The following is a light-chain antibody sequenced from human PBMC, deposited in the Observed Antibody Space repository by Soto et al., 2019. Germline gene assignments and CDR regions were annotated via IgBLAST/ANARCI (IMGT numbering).Light chain of an antibody. Sequence: QSALTQPPSASGSPGQSVTISCTGVSTDVGGYNYVSWYQQHPDKAPKLMIYEVNKRPSGVPDRFSGSKSGNTASLTVSGLQAEDGADYYCSSYAGSNNVIFGGGTKLTVL. J-gene: IGLJ2*01. CDR1: STDVGGYNY. CDR3: SSYAGSNNVI. V-gene: IGLV2-8*01. CDR2: EVN.